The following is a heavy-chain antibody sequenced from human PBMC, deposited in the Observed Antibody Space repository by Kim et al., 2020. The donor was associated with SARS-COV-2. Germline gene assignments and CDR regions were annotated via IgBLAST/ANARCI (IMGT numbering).Heavy chain of an antibody. V-gene: IGHV3-33*01. CDR1: GFTFSSYG. CDR2: IWYDGSNK. J-gene: IGHJ4*02. D-gene: IGHD4-17*01. Sequence: GGSLRLSCAASGFTFSSYGMHWVRQAPGKGLEWVAVIWYDGSNKYYADSVKGRFTISRDNSKNTLYLQMTSLRAEDTAVYYCARGEGEYGDYEFSYFSADYWGQGTLVTVSS. CDR3: ARGEGEYGDYEFSYFSADY.